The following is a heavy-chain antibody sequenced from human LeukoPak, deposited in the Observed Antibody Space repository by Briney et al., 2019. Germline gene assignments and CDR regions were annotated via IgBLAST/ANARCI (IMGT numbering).Heavy chain of an antibody. CDR2: MNPNSSNT. CDR1: GYTFTSYD. CDR3: ARGFSWGIMIAAGGTYY. V-gene: IGHV1-8*01. J-gene: IGHJ4*02. Sequence: ASVTVSCKASGYTFTSYDINWVRQAPGQGLEWMGWMNPNSSNTGYAQKFQGRVTMTRNTSISTAYMELSSLRSEDTAVYYCARGFSWGIMIAAGGTYYWGQGTLVTVSS. D-gene: IGHD6-13*01.